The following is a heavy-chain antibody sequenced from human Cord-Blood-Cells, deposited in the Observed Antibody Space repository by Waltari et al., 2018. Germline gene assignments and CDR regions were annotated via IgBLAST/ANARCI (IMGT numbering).Heavy chain of an antibody. CDR1: GYTRPELS. CDR2: CDPEDGET. Sequence: QVQRVQSGAEVKKPGASVKVSCTVSGYTRPELSMHWLRQAAGKGLEWMGGCDPEDGETIYAQKFQGRVTMTEDTSTDTAYMELSSLRSEDTAVYYCATSTPDGFDIWGQGTMVTVSS. CDR3: ATSTPDGFDI. J-gene: IGHJ3*02. V-gene: IGHV1-24*01.